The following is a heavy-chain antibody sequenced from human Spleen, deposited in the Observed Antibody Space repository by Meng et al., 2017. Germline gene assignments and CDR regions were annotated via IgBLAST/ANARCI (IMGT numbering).Heavy chain of an antibody. D-gene: IGHD1-1*01. CDR3: ARGFIYSTGTDTFDI. CDR1: GFTFSSYA. J-gene: IGHJ3*02. CDR2: ISGSGGST. V-gene: IGHV3-23*01. Sequence: GGSLRLSCAASGFTFSSYAMSWVRQAPGKGLEWVSAISGSGGSTYYADSVKGRFTISRDNSKNTLYLQMNSLRAEDTAVYYCARGFIYSTGTDTFDIWGQGTMVTVSS.